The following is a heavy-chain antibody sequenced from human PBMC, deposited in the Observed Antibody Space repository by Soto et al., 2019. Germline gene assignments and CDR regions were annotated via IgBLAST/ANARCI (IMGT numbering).Heavy chain of an antibody. Sequence: QVQLQESGPGLVKPSETLSLTCSVSDGSVNTGNYYWSWIRQPPGKGLAWSGHIYYIGTTNYNPSLKIRVTISVDTSKNQFSLKVTSVTAADTAVYFCAREEKQLSRYGGDFDYWGQGILVTVSS. CDR2: IYYIGTT. CDR3: AREEKQLSRYGGDFDY. V-gene: IGHV4-61*01. CDR1: DGSVNTGNYY. D-gene: IGHD3-16*01. J-gene: IGHJ4*02.